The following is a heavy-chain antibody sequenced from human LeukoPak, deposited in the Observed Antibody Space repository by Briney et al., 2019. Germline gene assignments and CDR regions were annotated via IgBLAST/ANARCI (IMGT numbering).Heavy chain of an antibody. Sequence: GGSLRLSCAASGFTFSSYAMSWVRQAPGKGLEWVSAISGSGGSTYYADSVKGRFTISRDNSKNTLYLQMNSLRAEDTAVYYCARVRGIAVAGSFDYWGQGTLVTVSS. CDR2: ISGSGGST. V-gene: IGHV3-23*01. CDR3: ARVRGIAVAGSFDY. D-gene: IGHD6-19*01. CDR1: GFTFSSYA. J-gene: IGHJ4*02.